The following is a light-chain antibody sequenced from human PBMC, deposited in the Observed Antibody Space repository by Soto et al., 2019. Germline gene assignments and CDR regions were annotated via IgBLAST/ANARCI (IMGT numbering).Light chain of an antibody. V-gene: IGKV1-39*01. CDR1: QSISSY. J-gene: IGKJ1*01. CDR2: AAS. Sequence: DIQMTQSPSSLSASVGDRVTITCRASQSISSYLNWYQQKPGKAPKLLIYAASSLQSGVPSRFSGGVSGTDFTLTISSLQPEDFATYYCQQSYSTPRTFGQGTKVDIK. CDR3: QQSYSTPRT.